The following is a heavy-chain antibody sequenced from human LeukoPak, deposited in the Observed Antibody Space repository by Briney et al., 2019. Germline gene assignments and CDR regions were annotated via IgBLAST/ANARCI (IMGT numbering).Heavy chain of an antibody. Sequence: GGSLRLSCAASGFTFSNAWMSWVRQAPGKGLEWVGRIKSKTDGGTTAYAAPVKGRFTISRDDSKHTLYLQMNSLKTEDTAVYYCTIEMSGSYPYWGQGTLVTVSS. CDR3: TIEMSGSYPY. D-gene: IGHD1-26*01. CDR1: GFTFSNAW. J-gene: IGHJ4*02. V-gene: IGHV3-15*01. CDR2: IKSKTDGGTT.